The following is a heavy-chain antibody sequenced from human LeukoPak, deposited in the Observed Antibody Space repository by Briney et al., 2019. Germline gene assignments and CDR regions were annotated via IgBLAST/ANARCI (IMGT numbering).Heavy chain of an antibody. D-gene: IGHD1-26*01. Sequence: SETLSLTCTVSGGSISSYYWSWIRQPAGKGVEWIGRIYTSGSTNYNTSLKSRVTMSVDTSKNQFSLKLSSVTAADTAVYYCARDGVGATHFDYWGQGTLVTVSS. CDR2: IYTSGST. CDR3: ARDGVGATHFDY. J-gene: IGHJ4*02. CDR1: GGSISSYY. V-gene: IGHV4-4*07.